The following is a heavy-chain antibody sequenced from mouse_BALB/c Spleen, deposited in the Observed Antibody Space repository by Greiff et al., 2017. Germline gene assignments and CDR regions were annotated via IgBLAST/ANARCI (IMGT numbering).Heavy chain of an antibody. Sequence: EVKLQESGPGLVKPSQSLSLTCSVTGYSITSGYYWNWIRQFPGNKLEWMGYISYDGSNNYNPSLKNRSSITRDTSKNQFFLKLNSVTTEDTATYYCARRGLRPLYFDYWGQGTTLTVSS. CDR2: ISYDGSN. CDR1: GYSITSGYY. CDR3: ARRGLRPLYFDY. V-gene: IGHV3-6*02. D-gene: IGHD1-2*01. J-gene: IGHJ2*01.